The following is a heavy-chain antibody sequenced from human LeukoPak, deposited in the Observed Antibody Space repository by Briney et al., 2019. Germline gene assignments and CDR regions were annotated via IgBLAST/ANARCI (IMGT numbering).Heavy chain of an antibody. J-gene: IGHJ4*02. CDR3: ARASGGNSPY. V-gene: IGHV4-59*01. Sequence: SETLSLTCTVSGGSFSGYYWSWIRQPPGKRLEWIGNIYCSGSTYYNPSLKSRVTMSVDTSRNQFSLKLSSVTAADTAVYYCARASGGNSPYWGQGTLITVSS. D-gene: IGHD4-23*01. CDR2: IYCSGST. CDR1: GGSFSGYY.